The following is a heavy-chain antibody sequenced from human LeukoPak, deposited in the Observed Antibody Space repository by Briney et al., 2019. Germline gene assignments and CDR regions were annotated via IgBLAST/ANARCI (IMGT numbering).Heavy chain of an antibody. CDR2: ISGSGGDT. J-gene: IGHJ6*02. Sequence: PGGSLRLSCAAFGFTFSSYGMGWVRQAPGKGLEWVSAISGSGGDTYYADSVKGRFTFSRDNSKNTLYLQMNSLRPEDTALYYCAKAVWFGEFDYSFFGLDVWGQGTTVTVSS. V-gene: IGHV3-23*01. CDR3: AKAVWFGEFDYSFFGLDV. D-gene: IGHD3-10*01. CDR1: GFTFSSYG.